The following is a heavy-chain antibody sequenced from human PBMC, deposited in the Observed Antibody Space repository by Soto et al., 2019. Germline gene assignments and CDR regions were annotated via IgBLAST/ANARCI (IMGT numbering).Heavy chain of an antibody. D-gene: IGHD3-10*01. J-gene: IGHJ5*02. CDR3: AADGYYYGSRGPNWFDP. Sequence: SVKVSCKASGFTFTSSAVQWVRQARGQRLEWIGWIVVGSGNTNYAQKFQERVTITRDMSTSTAYMELSSLRSEDTAVYYCAADGYYYGSRGPNWFDPWGQGTLVTVSS. V-gene: IGHV1-58*01. CDR2: IVVGSGNT. CDR1: GFTFTSSA.